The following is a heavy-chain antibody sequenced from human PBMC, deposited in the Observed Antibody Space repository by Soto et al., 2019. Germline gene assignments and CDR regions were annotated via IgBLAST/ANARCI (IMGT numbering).Heavy chain of an antibody. Sequence: QVQLQQWGAGLLKPSETLSLNCAVNGGSLSGYYWSWIRQPPGKGLEWIGEIKDGGRTNYSPSLKSRAPISSDTSNNQVSLRLSAVTAADPGVYYCARGQEGVVATHWDQGTLVTVSS. D-gene: IGHD5-12*01. CDR2: IKDGGRT. J-gene: IGHJ4*02. CDR3: ARGQEGVVATH. CDR1: GGSLSGYY. V-gene: IGHV4-34*01.